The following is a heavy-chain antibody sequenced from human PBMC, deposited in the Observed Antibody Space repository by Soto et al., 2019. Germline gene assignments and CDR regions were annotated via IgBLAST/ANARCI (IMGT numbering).Heavy chain of an antibody. CDR3: ATDHQWLGDYYYGMDV. V-gene: IGHV1-24*01. CDR1: GYTLIELS. Sequence: GASVKVSCTVSGYTLIELSMHWVRQAPGKGLEWMARFDPESGEAIYAQKFQGRVTMTEDTSTDTAYMELSSLRSEDTAVYYCATDHQWLGDYYYGMDVWGQGTTVTVSS. J-gene: IGHJ6*02. D-gene: IGHD6-19*01. CDR2: FDPESGEA.